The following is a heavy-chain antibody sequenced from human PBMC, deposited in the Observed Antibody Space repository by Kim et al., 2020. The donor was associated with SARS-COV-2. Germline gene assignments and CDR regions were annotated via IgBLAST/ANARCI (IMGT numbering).Heavy chain of an antibody. CDR2: ISYDGSNK. CDR3: ANGYSSSYYYFDY. V-gene: IGHV3-30*18. J-gene: IGHJ4*02. D-gene: IGHD6-6*01. Sequence: GGSLRLSCAASGFTFSSYGMHWVRQAPGKGLEWVAVISYDGSNKYYADSVKGRFTISRDNSKNTLYLQMNSLRVEDTAVYYCANGYSSSYYYFDYWGQGT. CDR1: GFTFSSYG.